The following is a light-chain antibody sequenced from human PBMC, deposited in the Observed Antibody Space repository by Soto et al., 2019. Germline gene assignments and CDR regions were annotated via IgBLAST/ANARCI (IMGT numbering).Light chain of an antibody. CDR2: GAS. J-gene: IGKJ4*01. CDR1: QSFGNNY. V-gene: IGKV3-20*01. Sequence: EIVLTQSPGTLSLSPGERATLSCKASQSFGNNYLAWYQQKPGQAPMLLIYGASTRATGIPDRFSGSGSGTDFTLIISRMEPEDFALYYCQQYVSSPLTFGGGTKVDIK. CDR3: QQYVSSPLT.